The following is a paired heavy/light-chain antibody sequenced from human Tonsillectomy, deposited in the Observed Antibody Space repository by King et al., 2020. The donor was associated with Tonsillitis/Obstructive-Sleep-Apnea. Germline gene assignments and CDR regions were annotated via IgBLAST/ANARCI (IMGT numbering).Light chain of an antibody. CDR2: DSN. CDR1: SSNIANNF. V-gene: IGLV1-51*01. J-gene: IGLJ3*02. Sequence: QSVLTQPPSVSAAPGQKVTISCSGSSSNIANNFVSWYQQLPRTAPKLLIFDSNYRPSGIPDRFSASKSGTSATLGITGLQTGDEADYYCGTWDSSLSSWVFGGGTKLTVL. CDR3: GTWDSSLSSWV.
Heavy chain of an antibody. D-gene: IGHD2-8*01. CDR2: ISDDGSKK. CDR1: GFIFSYCG. V-gene: IGHV3-30*18. J-gene: IGHJ6*02. Sequence: QVQLVQSGGGVVQPGRSPRLSCAASGFIFSYCGMHWVRQAPGKGLEWVAAISDDGSKKYYVESVRGRFTISRDNSKKTLYLQMNSLRDEDTAVYYCAKDSRGNGRLPRHFHDMDVWGQGTTVTVSS. CDR3: AKDSRGNGRLPRHFHDMDV.